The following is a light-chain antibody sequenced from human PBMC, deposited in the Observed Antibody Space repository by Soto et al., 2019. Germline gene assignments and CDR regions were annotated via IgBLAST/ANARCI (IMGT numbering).Light chain of an antibody. V-gene: IGKV3-11*01. CDR1: QSVGSS. Sequence: ELVFTQSPATLSLSPGERSTLSCMASQSVGSSLAWYQQRPGQAHRLLIYDAFIRATGIPARFSGSESGTDFTLTISSLEPEDFAVYYCQPRSNWPLTVGQGTRLDIK. CDR2: DAF. J-gene: IGKJ5*01. CDR3: QPRSNWPLT.